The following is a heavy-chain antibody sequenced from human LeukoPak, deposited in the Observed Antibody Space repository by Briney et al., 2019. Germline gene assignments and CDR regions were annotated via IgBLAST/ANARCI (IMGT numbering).Heavy chain of an antibody. J-gene: IGHJ6*03. CDR1: GYTFTGYY. D-gene: IGHD3-10*01. CDR3: ARVRLRGSGSYYNAPYYYYYYMDV. V-gene: IGHV1-2*02. CDR2: INPNSGGT. Sequence: GASVKVSCKASGYTFTGYYMHWVRQAPGQGLEWMGWINPNSGGTNYAQKLQGRVTMTTDTSTSTAYMELRSLRSDDTAVYYCARVRLRGSGSYYNAPYYYYYYMDVWGKGTTVTISS.